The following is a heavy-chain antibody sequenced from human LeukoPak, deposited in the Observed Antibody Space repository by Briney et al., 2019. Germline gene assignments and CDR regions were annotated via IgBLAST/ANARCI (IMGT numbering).Heavy chain of an antibody. V-gene: IGHV3-23*01. D-gene: IGHD4-17*01. Sequence: GGSLRLSCAVSGFTFNNYAMVWVRQAPGKGLDWVSSISAGGGVTSNADSVKGRFTISRDNSKNTLYLQMNSLRAEDTAMYYCAKAARTTVTYSFDSWGQGTLVTVSS. CDR3: AKAARTTVTYSFDS. CDR2: ISAGGGVT. CDR1: GFTFNNYA. J-gene: IGHJ4*02.